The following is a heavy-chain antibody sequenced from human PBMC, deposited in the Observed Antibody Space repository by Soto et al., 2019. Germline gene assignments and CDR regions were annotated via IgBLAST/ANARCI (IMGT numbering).Heavy chain of an antibody. CDR2: IIPISGTA. CDR3: ARYKGPDLAVWRRGDHYGMEV. CDR1: RGTFSSYA. D-gene: IGHD6-19*01. V-gene: IGHV1-69*06. J-gene: IGHJ6*02. Sequence: SGQVSCKASRGTFSSYAISWVRQAPEQGLEWMGGIIPISGTAHYVQKMQGSVTNTADKSTSTAYMELSSRRAEDPAVHYLARYKGPDLAVWRRGDHYGMEVWG.